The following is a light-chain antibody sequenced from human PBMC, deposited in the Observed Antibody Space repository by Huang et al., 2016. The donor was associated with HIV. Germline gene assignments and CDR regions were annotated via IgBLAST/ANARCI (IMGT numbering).Light chain of an antibody. CDR1: QSVLSSSNDKSH. CDR2: WAS. CDR3: QQYYSSPLT. V-gene: IGKV4-1*01. Sequence: DIVMTQSPDSLAVSLGERATIHCKSSQSVLSSSNDKSHLAWYQQRPGQPPKLLIYWASIRQSGVPDRFSGSGVGTDFTLTISSLQAEDVAVYYCQQYYSSPLTFGGGTKVEIK. J-gene: IGKJ4*01.